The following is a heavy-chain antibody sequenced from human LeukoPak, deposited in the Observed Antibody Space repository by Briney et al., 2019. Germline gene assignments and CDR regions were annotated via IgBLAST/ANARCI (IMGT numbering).Heavy chain of an antibody. D-gene: IGHD3-10*01. V-gene: IGHV4-34*01. CDR3: ARGRGGYYYGSGTYSAYFDY. J-gene: IGHJ4*02. Sequence: KPSETLSLTCAVYGGSFSGYYWSWIRQPPGKGLEWIGEINHSGSTNYNPSLKSRVTISVDTSKNQFSLKLSSVTAADTAVYYCARGRGGYYYGSGTYSAYFDYWGQGTLATVSS. CDR1: GGSFSGYY. CDR2: INHSGST.